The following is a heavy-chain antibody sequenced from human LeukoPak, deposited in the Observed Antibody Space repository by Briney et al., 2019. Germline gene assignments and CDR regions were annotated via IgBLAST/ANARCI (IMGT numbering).Heavy chain of an antibody. CDR2: ISSSGSTI. D-gene: IGHD3-10*01. Sequence: AGGSLRLSCAASAFTFSDYYMSWIRQAPGKGLEWISFISSSGSTIYYADSVRGRFTISRDNAKNSLSLQMNSLRADDTAVYYCARDHGSGINYYYGMDVWGQGTTVTVSS. CDR3: ARDHGSGINYYYGMDV. J-gene: IGHJ6*02. V-gene: IGHV3-11*01. CDR1: AFTFSDYY.